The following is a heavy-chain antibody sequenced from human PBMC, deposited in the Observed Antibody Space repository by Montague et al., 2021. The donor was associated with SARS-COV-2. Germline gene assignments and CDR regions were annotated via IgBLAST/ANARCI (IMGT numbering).Heavy chain of an antibody. J-gene: IGHJ4*02. CDR1: GGSISNYY. CDR3: ARRGSSVWGVTVSAELDY. CDR2: IYYSGST. D-gene: IGHD3-10*01. Sequence: SETLSLTCTVSGGSISNYYWSWIRQPPGKGLEWIGYIYYSGSTNYNPSLKSRVTTSVDTSKTQFSLKLSSVTAADTAVYYCARRGSSVWGVTVSAELDYWGQGILVIVSS. V-gene: IGHV4-59*12.